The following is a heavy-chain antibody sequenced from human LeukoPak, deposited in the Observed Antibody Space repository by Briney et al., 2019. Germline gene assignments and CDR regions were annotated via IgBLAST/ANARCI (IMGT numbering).Heavy chain of an antibody. CDR3: ATNYYGSGRDV. CDR2: ISSSSSTI. J-gene: IGHJ6*02. CDR1: GFTFSIHS. Sequence: GGSLRLSCAASGFTFSIHSMNWVRQAPGKGLECVSYISSSSSTIYYADSVKGRFTISRDNAKNSLYLQMNSLRAEDTAVYYCATNYYGSGRDVWGQGTTVTVSS. V-gene: IGHV3-48*01. D-gene: IGHD3-10*01.